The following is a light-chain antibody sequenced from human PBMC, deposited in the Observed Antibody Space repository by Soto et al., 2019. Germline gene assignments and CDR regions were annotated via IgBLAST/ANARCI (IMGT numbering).Light chain of an antibody. V-gene: IGKV1-5*01. CDR2: DAS. CDR3: QHYNSYSEA. J-gene: IGKJ1*01. Sequence: DIQMTQSPSTLSASIGYRVTITCRASESIRTWLAWYQHKPGKAPKFLIYDASSLESGVPSRFSGSGSGTEFTLTISSLQPDDFATYYCQHYNSYSEAFGQGTKVDIK. CDR1: ESIRTW.